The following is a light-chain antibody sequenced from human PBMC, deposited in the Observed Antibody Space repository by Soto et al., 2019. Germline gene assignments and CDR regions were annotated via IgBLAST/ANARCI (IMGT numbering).Light chain of an antibody. Sequence: EIVLTQSPGTLSLAPGERATLSCRASQSVSSTYLAWYQQKPGQAPRLLIYGASSRATGIPDMFSGSGSGTDFTLTISRLEPEDFAVYYCQQYASSPTTFGGGTKVEIK. CDR3: QQYASSPTT. CDR1: QSVSSTY. V-gene: IGKV3-20*01. J-gene: IGKJ4*01. CDR2: GAS.